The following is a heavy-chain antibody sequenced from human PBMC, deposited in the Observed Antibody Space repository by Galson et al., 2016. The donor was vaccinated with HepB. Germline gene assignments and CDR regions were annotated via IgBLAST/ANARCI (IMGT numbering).Heavy chain of an antibody. CDR3: VRGGGLVQRWFDP. CDR2: IYSGGRT. D-gene: IGHD6-19*01. V-gene: IGHV3-53*01. J-gene: IGHJ5*02. Sequence: SLRLSCAASGFTVSNNHVSWVRQAPGKGLEWVSVIYSGGRTYYADSVKGRFTLSRDNSKNTVYLQMNRLRAEDTAVYYCVRGGGLVQRWFDPWGQGTLVTVSS. CDR1: GFTVSNNH.